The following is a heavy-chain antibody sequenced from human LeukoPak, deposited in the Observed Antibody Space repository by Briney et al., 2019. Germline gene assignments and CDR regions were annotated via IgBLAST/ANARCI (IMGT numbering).Heavy chain of an antibody. CDR1: GGSFSGYY. CDR2: INHSGST. D-gene: IGHD6-19*01. CDR3: ARWGAVAGTHYYYGMDV. J-gene: IGHJ6*02. Sequence: SETLSLTCAVYGGSFSGYYWSWIRQLPGKGLEWIGEINHSGSTNYNPSLKSRVTISVDTSKNQFSLKLSSVTAADTAVYYCARWGAVAGTHYYYGMDVWGQGTTVTVSS. V-gene: IGHV4-34*01.